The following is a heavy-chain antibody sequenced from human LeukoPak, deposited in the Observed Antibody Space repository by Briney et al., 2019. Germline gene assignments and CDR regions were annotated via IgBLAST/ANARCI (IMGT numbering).Heavy chain of an antibody. CDR2: ISAYNGNT. V-gene: IGHV1-18*01. J-gene: IGHJ4*02. CDR3: ARDLEDGYNYGGFDY. D-gene: IGHD5-24*01. CDR1: GYTFTSYG. Sequence: ASVTVSCTASGYTFTSYGISWVRQAPGQGLEWMGWISAYNGNTNYAQKLQGRVTMTTDTSTSTAYMELRSLRSDDTAVYYCARDLEDGYNYGGFDYWGQGTLVTVSS.